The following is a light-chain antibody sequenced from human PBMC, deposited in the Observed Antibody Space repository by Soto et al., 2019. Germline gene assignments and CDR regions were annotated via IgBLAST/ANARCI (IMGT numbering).Light chain of an antibody. CDR2: GNS. Sequence: QSALTQPPSVSGAPGQGVTISCTGSSSNIGAGYDVHWYQQLPGTAPKLLIYGNSNRPSGVPDRFSGSKSGTSASLAITGLQAEDEADYYCQSYDSSLSASGYVFGTGTKVTV. CDR3: QSYDSSLSASGYV. V-gene: IGLV1-40*01. J-gene: IGLJ1*01. CDR1: SSNIGAGYD.